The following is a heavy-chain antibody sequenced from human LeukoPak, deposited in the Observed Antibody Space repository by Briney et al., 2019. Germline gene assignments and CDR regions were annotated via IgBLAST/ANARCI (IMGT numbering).Heavy chain of an antibody. V-gene: IGHV4-4*07. CDR3: AGLYYYGSGSSFDY. CDR2: IYTSGST. J-gene: IGHJ4*02. Sequence: SETLSLTCTVSGGSITSYYRSWIRQPAGKGLEWIGRIYTSGSTNYSPSLKSGVTTSVDTSKNQFSLKLSSVTAADAAVYYCAGLYYYGSGSSFDYWGQGNRVTVSA. CDR1: GGSITSYY. D-gene: IGHD3-10*01.